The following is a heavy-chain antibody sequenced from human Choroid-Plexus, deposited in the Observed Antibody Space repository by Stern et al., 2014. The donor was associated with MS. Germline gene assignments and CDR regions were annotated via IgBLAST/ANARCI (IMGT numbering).Heavy chain of an antibody. D-gene: IGHD2/OR15-2a*01. Sequence: VQLVESGGGVVQPGRPLRLSCAASGFSFSSFGMHWVRQAPGKGLAWVALISYDGSKDYADSVKGRFAISRDNSKNTLYLQMNSLRAEDTAVYYCAKDSQYLTFFFDFWGQGSLVTVSS. CDR3: AKDSQYLTFFFDF. V-gene: IGHV3-30*18. CDR1: GFSFSSFG. J-gene: IGHJ4*02. CDR2: ISYDGSK.